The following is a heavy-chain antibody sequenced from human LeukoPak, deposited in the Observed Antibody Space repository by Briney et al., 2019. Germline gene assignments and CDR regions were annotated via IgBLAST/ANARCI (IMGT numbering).Heavy chain of an antibody. CDR2: INPNSGGT. J-gene: IGHJ6*02. V-gene: IGHV1-2*04. CDR3: ARTPYCSGGSCYGEAYYYYGMDV. Sequence: PGASVKVSCKASGYTFTGYYMHWVRQAPGQGLEWMGWINPNSGGTNYAQKFQGWVTMTRDTSISTAYMELSRLRSDDTAVYYCARTPYCSGGSCYGEAYYYYGMDVRGQGTTVTVSS. D-gene: IGHD2-15*01. CDR1: GYTFTGYY.